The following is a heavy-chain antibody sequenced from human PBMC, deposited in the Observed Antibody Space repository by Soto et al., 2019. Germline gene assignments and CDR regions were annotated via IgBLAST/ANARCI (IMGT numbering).Heavy chain of an antibody. J-gene: IGHJ3*02. CDR2: ISSSGSTI. Sequence: GGSLRLSCAASGFTFSDYYMSWIRQAPGKGLEWVSYISSSGSTIYYAASVEGRFSISRDNAKNTLYLQANSLRGDDTAVYYCARARPAAAGTGAFDIWGQGTMVTVSS. D-gene: IGHD6-25*01. V-gene: IGHV3-11*01. CDR1: GFTFSDYY. CDR3: ARARPAAAGTGAFDI.